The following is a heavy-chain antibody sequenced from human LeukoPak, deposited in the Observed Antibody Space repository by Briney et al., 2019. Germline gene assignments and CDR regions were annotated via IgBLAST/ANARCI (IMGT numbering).Heavy chain of an antibody. CDR1: GGSFSGYY. V-gene: IGHV4-34*01. D-gene: IGHD6-13*01. Sequence: SETLSLTCAVYGGSFSGYYWSWIRQPPGKGLEWIGEINHSGSTNYNPSLKSRVTISVDTSKNQFSLKLSSVTAADTAVYYCARAAAGTNNNWFDPWGQGTLVTVSS. CDR2: INHSGST. CDR3: ARAAAGTNNNWFDP. J-gene: IGHJ5*02.